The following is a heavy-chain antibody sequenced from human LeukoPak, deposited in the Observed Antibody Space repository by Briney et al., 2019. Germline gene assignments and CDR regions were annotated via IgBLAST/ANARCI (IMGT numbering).Heavy chain of an antibody. CDR3: AKDLSSGWSQNFDY. D-gene: IGHD6-19*01. CDR1: GFIFSSYA. Sequence: GGSLRLSCAASGFIFSSYAMSWVRQAPGKGLEWVSAISGSGGSTYYADSVKGRFTISRDNSKNTLYLQMNSLRAEDTAVYYCAKDLSSGWSQNFDYWGQGTLVTVSS. V-gene: IGHV3-23*01. J-gene: IGHJ4*02. CDR2: ISGSGGST.